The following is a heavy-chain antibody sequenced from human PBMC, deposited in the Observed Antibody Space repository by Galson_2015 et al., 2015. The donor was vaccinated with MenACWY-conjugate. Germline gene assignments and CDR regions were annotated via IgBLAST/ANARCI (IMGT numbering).Heavy chain of an antibody. CDR3: ARGPYYYGSGSTRLDF. Sequence: SVKVSCKASGYTFTSFAMHWVRQAPGQGLEWMGWINVGNGNTQYSQKFQPRVTISRDTSATTAYMELSSLRSEDTAVYYCARGPYYYGSGSTRLDFWGQGTLVSVSS. J-gene: IGHJ4*02. CDR2: INVGNGNT. V-gene: IGHV1-3*01. D-gene: IGHD3-10*01. CDR1: GYTFTSFA.